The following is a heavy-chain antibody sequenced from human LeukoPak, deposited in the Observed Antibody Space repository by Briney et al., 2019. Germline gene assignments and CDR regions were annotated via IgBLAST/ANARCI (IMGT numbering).Heavy chain of an antibody. Sequence: GXSVKVSCKASGYTFTSYYMHWVRQAPGQGLEWRGIINPSGGSTSYAQKFQGRVTMTRDTSTSTVYMELSSLRSEDTAVYYCARESGLVTAPPKNWFDPWGQGTLVTVSS. V-gene: IGHV1-46*01. CDR2: INPSGGST. CDR1: GYTFTSYY. CDR3: ARESGLVTAPPKNWFDP. D-gene: IGHD2-21*01. J-gene: IGHJ5*02.